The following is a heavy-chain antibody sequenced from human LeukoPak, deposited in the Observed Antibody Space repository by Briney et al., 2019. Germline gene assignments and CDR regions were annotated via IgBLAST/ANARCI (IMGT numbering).Heavy chain of an antibody. CDR2: IYHSGST. V-gene: IGHV4-38-2*02. D-gene: IGHD2/OR15-2a*01. J-gene: IGHJ5*02. Sequence: KASETLSLTCTVSGYSISSGYYWGWIRQPPGKGLEWIGSIYHSGSTYYNPSLKSRVTISVDTSKNQFSLKLSSVTAADTAVYYCAREVVPITSQNIVIQDDFADWFDPWGQGTLVTVSS. CDR1: GYSISSGYY. CDR3: AREVVPITSQNIVIQDDFADWFDP.